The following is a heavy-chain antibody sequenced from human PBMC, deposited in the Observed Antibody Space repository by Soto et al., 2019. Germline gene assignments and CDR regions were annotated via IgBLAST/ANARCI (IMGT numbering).Heavy chain of an antibody. Sequence: QLQLQESGSGLVKPSQPLSLTCAVSGGSLNNGGYSWNWIRQPPGKGLEWIGYIYHSESTYYNPSLKGLVTISLDQSKNHFSLKLTSVTAADTALYDCARSHVETFMVVGALDACNVWGQGTMVTVSS. CDR1: GGSLNNGGYS. J-gene: IGHJ3*01. CDR2: IYHSEST. CDR3: ARSHVETFMVVGALDACNV. V-gene: IGHV4-30-2*01. D-gene: IGHD5-18*01.